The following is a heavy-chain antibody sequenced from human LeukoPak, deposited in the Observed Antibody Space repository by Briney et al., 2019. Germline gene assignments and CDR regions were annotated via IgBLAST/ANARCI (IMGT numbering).Heavy chain of an antibody. J-gene: IGHJ4*02. CDR1: GGSISSGAYY. D-gene: IGHD2-15*01. CDR3: VRHDRSGGSCYYYFEY. Sequence: SETLSLTCSVSGGSISSGAYYWGWIRQPPGKGLQWIGSMHYSGNTYYNPSLKSRVTISVDTSKNQFSLNLSSVTAADTTLYYCVRHDRSGGSCYYYFEYWGQGTLATVSS. V-gene: IGHV4-39*01. CDR2: MHYSGNT.